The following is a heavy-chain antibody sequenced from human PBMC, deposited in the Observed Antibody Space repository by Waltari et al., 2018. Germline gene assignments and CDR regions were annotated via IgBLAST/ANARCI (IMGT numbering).Heavy chain of an antibody. Sequence: QVQLVQSGAEVKKPGSSVKVSCKASGGTFSSSAISWVRQAPGQGLEWMGGIIPIFGTANYAQKFQGRVTITADESTSTAYMELSSLRSEDTAVYYCARDSRRVDMITFGGVIGWGQGTLVTVSS. CDR2: IIPIFGTA. V-gene: IGHV1-69*13. CDR1: GGTFSSSA. CDR3: ARDSRRVDMITFGGVIG. D-gene: IGHD3-16*02. J-gene: IGHJ4*02.